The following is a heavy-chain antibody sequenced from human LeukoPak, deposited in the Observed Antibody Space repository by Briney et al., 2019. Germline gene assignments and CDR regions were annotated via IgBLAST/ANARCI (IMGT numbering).Heavy chain of an antibody. J-gene: IGHJ4*02. CDR2: ISYDGSNK. V-gene: IGHV3-30*14. CDR3: ASLSLGHY. CDR1: GFTFSSYA. Sequence: PGRSLRLSCAASGFTFSSYATHWVRQAPGKGLEWVAVISYDGSNKYYADSVKGRFTISRDTSKNTLSLQMNSLRAEDTAVYYCASLSLGHYWGQGTLVTVSS. D-gene: IGHD6-6*01.